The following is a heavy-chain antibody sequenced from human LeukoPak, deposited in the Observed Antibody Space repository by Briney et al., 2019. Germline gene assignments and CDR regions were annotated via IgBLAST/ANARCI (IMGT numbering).Heavy chain of an antibody. V-gene: IGHV3-49*04. CDR2: IRRRAYGGAA. Sequence: GQSLRLSCTTSGFAFDDFARSWVRQPVGKRLEWVGFIRRRAYGGAAEYAASVKGRFIISRDDSKGIAYLQMNSLKTEDTAVYYCSRNGLVDFDYWGQGSRVIVSP. CDR1: GFAFDDFA. J-gene: IGHJ4*02. CDR3: SRNGLVDFDY.